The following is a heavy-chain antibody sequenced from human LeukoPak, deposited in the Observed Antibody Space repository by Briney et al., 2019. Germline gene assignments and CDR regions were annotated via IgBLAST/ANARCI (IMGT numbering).Heavy chain of an antibody. J-gene: IGHJ4*02. Sequence: ASVKVSCKASGYTFTSYGISWVRQAPGQGLEWMGWISAYNGNTNYAQKFQGRVTMTRDTSISTAYMELSRLRSDDTAVYYCARAYSSSWPPEYWGQGTLVTVSS. CDR2: ISAYNGNT. CDR1: GYTFTSYG. V-gene: IGHV1-18*01. D-gene: IGHD6-13*01. CDR3: ARAYSSSWPPEY.